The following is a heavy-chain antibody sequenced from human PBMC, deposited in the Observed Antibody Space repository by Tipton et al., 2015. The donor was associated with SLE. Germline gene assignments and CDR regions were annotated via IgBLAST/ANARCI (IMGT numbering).Heavy chain of an antibody. CDR2: IIYSSGNT. Sequence: SLRLSCAASGFTFGNYAMSWVRQAPGKGLEWVSIIYSSGNTYDADSVKGRFITSRENSKNTLYLQRNSLRPEDTAVYYCAKDKSAYCSGMSGSLFDSWGQGTLVTVSS. D-gene: IGHD2-21*01. J-gene: IGHJ4*02. V-gene: IGHV3-23*03. CDR1: GFTFGNYA. CDR3: AKDKSAYCSGMSGSLFDS.